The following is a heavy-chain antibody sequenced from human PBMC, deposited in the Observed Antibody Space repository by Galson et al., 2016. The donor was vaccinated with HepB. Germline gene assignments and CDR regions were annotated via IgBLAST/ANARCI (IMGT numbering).Heavy chain of an antibody. V-gene: IGHV3-21*01. CDR3: ATDTSRDDGQ. J-gene: IGHJ4*02. CDR2: ISSSGRYI. D-gene: IGHD1-1*01. CDR1: RFTFSSYS. Sequence: SLRLSCAVSRFTFSSYSMNWVRQAPGKGLEWVSFISSSGRYIYYADSVKGRFTISRDNAKNSLYLQMNSLRAEDTAIYYCATDTSRDDGQWGQGTLVTVSS.